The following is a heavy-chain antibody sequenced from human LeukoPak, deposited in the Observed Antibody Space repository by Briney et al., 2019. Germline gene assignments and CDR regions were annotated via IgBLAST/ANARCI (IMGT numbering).Heavy chain of an antibody. Sequence: PGGFLRLSCAASGFTFSSYGMHWVRQAPGKGLEWVAVISYDGSNKYYADSVKGRFTISRDNSKNTLYLQMNSLRAEDTVVYYCAKESYDSSGFLDYWGQGTLVTVSS. CDR1: GFTFSSYG. D-gene: IGHD3-22*01. J-gene: IGHJ4*02. CDR2: ISYDGSNK. CDR3: AKESYDSSGFLDY. V-gene: IGHV3-30*18.